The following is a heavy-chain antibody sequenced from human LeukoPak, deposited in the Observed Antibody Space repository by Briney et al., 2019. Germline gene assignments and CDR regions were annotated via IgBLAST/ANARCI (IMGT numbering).Heavy chain of an antibody. Sequence: GESLKISCKGYGDRFTSYWVAWVRQMPGKGLEWMGIIFPGGSDTRYSPSIQGQVTISVDRSISTAYLQWSSLKASDTAIYYCARRPLHSQNWLAPWGQGTLVTASS. J-gene: IGHJ5*02. CDR3: ARRPLHSQNWLAP. V-gene: IGHV5-51*01. CDR2: IFPGGSDT. CDR1: GDRFTSYW.